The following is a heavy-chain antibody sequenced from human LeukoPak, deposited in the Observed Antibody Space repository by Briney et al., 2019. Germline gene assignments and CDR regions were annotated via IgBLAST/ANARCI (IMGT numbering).Heavy chain of an antibody. D-gene: IGHD1-26*01. J-gene: IGHJ4*02. Sequence: GGSLGLSCAASGITFRSYGMHWVRQAPGKGLEWVAFIWYDGSNKYYADSVKGRFTISRDNSKNTLYLQLSSLRVEDTAVYYCIKDRIGTWSFDHWGQGTLLTVSS. CDR3: IKDRIGTWSFDH. CDR1: GITFRSYG. V-gene: IGHV3-30*02. CDR2: IWYDGSNK.